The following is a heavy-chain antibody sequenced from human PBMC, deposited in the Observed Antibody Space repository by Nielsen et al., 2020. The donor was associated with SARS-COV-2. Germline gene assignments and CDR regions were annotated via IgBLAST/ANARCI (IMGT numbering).Heavy chain of an antibody. CDR1: GGSLGSRNYY. CDR2: IYNSGSV. J-gene: IGHJ3*02. D-gene: IGHD2-2*01. V-gene: IGHV4-39*02. Sequence: SETLSLTCTVSGGSLGSRNYYWGWIRQPPGKGLEWIGTIYNSGSVSYNPSLRSRVTISVDTSKKHFSLKLTSVTAADTAVYFCARGDIAVVPAAMFRGDDAFDIWGQGTMVRVSS. CDR3: ARGDIAVVPAAMFRGDDAFDI.